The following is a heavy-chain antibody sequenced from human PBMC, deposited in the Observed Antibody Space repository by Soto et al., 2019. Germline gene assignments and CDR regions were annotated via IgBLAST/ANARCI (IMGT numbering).Heavy chain of an antibody. J-gene: IGHJ4*02. CDR3: AIDLGFGYYDSSGYPYFDY. V-gene: IGHV1-69*04. CDR1: GGTFSSYT. CDR2: IIPILGIA. D-gene: IGHD3-22*01. Sequence: SVKVSCKASGGTFSSYTISWVRQAPGQGLEWMGRIIPILGIANYAQKFQGRVTITADKSTSTAYMELSSLRSEDTAVYYCAIDLGFGYYDSSGYPYFDYWGQGTLVTVS.